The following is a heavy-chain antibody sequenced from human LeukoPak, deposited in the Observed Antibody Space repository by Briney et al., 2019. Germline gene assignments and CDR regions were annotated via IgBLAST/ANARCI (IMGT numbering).Heavy chain of an antibody. D-gene: IGHD5-18*01. CDR2: TYYRSKWYS. J-gene: IGHJ5*01. CDR1: GESVSKNDAT. Sequence: SQSLSLTCAISGESVSKNDATWNWIRQSPSRGLEWLGRTYYRSKWYSDYAESVRSRIVINPDTSKNQFSLQINSVTPEDTAVYYCATSGYFRVWFDSWGQGTLVTVSS. V-gene: IGHV6-1*01. CDR3: ATSGYFRVWFDS.